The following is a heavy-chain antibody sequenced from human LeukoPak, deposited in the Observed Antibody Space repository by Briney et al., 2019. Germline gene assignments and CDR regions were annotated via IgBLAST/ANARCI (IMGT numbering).Heavy chain of an antibody. D-gene: IGHD3-22*01. Sequence: GGSLRLSCAASGFTFSTYAMSWVRQAPGKGLEWVSAISGSGGSTYYADSVKGRFTISRDNSKNTLYLQMNSLRAEDTAVHYCAKDRSSSGYCASNYWGQGTLVTVSS. CDR1: GFTFSTYA. CDR2: ISGSGGST. CDR3: AKDRSSSGYCASNY. J-gene: IGHJ4*02. V-gene: IGHV3-23*01.